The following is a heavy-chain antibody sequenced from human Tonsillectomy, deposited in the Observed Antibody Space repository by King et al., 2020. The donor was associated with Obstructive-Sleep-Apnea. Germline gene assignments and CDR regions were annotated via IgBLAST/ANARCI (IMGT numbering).Heavy chain of an antibody. Sequence: QLQESGPGLVKPSGTLSLTCAVSGGSISSSNWWSWVRQPPGKGLEWIGEIYHSGSTNYNPSLKSRVTKSVDKSKNQFSLKLSSVTAADTAVYYCARCWPGHVYYFDYWGQGTLVTVSS. CDR3: ARCWPGHVYYFDY. CDR2: IYHSGST. J-gene: IGHJ4*02. V-gene: IGHV4-4*02. D-gene: IGHD1-14*01. CDR1: GGSISSSNW.